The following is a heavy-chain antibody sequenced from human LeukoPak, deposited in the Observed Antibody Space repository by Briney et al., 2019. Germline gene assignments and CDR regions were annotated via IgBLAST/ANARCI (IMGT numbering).Heavy chain of an antibody. CDR2: IKHDGSEK. CDR1: AFTFSNYY. J-gene: IGHJ6*03. Sequence: GGSLRLSCAASAFTFSNYYMTWVPQAPGEGLEWVANIKHDGSEKYYVDSVRGRFTISRDNAKNSMYLQMNSLRAEDTAVYYCARYLWDIVVVPSDYMDVWGKGTTVTVSS. CDR3: ARYLWDIVVVPSDYMDV. D-gene: IGHD2-2*01. V-gene: IGHV3-7*01.